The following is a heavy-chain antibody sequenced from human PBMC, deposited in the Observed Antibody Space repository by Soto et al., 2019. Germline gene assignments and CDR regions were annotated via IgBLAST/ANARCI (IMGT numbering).Heavy chain of an antibody. D-gene: IGHD3-10*01. J-gene: IGHJ6*02. CDR2: ISSSGSTI. Sequence: GGSLRFSCAASGFTFRRYEINGVRPAPGKGREWVSYISSSGSTIYYADSVKGGFTISRDNAKNSLYLQMNSLRAEDTAVYYCARENLIRRLYGSGSYSSYYYYGMDVWGQGTTVTVSS. CDR1: GFTFRRYE. CDR3: ARENLIRRLYGSGSYSSYYYYGMDV. V-gene: IGHV3-48*03.